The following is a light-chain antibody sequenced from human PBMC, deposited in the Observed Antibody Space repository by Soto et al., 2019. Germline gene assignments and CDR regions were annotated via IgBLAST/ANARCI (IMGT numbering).Light chain of an antibody. J-gene: IGKJ5*01. CDR2: GAS. Sequence: ETVMTQSPATLSVSPGETATLSCRASQSVSSNLAWHQQKPGQAPRLLIYGASTRATGIPDRFSGSGSGTEFTLTISSLQSEDFALYYCQQYNNWPPITFGQGTRLEIK. CDR3: QQYNNWPPIT. CDR1: QSVSSN. V-gene: IGKV3-15*01.